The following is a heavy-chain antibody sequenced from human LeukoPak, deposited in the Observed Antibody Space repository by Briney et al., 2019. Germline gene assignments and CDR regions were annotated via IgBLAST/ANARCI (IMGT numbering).Heavy chain of an antibody. V-gene: IGHV1-2*02. Sequence: ASVKVSCKASGYTFTGYYMHWVRQAPGQGLEWMGWINPNSGGTNYAQKFQGRVTMTRDTSISTAYVELSRLRSDDTAVYYCARAPRGYSTYHFWGQRTLVTVSS. D-gene: IGHD6-13*01. CDR3: ARAPRGYSTYHF. CDR2: INPNSGGT. J-gene: IGHJ4*02. CDR1: GYTFTGYY.